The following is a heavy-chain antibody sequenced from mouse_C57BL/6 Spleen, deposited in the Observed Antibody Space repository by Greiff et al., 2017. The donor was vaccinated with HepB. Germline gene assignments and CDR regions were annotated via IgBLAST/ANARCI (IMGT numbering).Heavy chain of an antibody. CDR1: GYSFTSYY. CDR3: ARNDYAMDY. Sequence: QVQLKQSGPELVKPGASVKISCKASGYSFTSYYIHWVKQRPGQGLEWIGWIYPGSGNTKYNEKFKGKATLTADTSSSTAYMQLSSLTSEDSAVYYCARNDYAMDYWGQGTSVTVSS. CDR2: IYPGSGNT. J-gene: IGHJ4*01. V-gene: IGHV1-66*01.